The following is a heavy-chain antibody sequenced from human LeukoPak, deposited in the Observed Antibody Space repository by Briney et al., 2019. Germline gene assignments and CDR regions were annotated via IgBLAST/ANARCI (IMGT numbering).Heavy chain of an antibody. CDR2: ISSSSSYI. CDR1: GLTFSSYS. V-gene: IGHV3-21*01. CDR3: ARGPRGYYDSSGYYYGPRYFQH. J-gene: IGHJ1*01. Sequence: GGSLRLSCAASGLTFSSYSMNWVRQAPGKGLEWVSSISSSSSYIYYADSVKGRFTISRDNAKNSLYLQMNSLRAEDTAVYYCARGPRGYYDSSGYYYGPRYFQHWGQGTLVTVSS. D-gene: IGHD3-22*01.